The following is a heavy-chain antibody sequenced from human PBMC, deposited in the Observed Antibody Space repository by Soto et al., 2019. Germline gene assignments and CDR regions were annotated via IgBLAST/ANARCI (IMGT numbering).Heavy chain of an antibody. CDR2: INAGNANT. D-gene: IGHD3-22*01. CDR1: GYTFTSCP. Sequence: GASVKVSCKASGYTFTSCPLHWVRQAPGQSLEWVGWINAGNANTQYSEKFQGRVTFTRDTSANTAYMELSSLRSEDTAVYYCARDRYFDSLLDYWGQGTLVTVSS. CDR3: ARDRYFDSLLDY. V-gene: IGHV1-3*01. J-gene: IGHJ4*02.